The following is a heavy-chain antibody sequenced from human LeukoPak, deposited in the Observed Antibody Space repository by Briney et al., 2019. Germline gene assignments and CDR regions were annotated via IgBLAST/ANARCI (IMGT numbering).Heavy chain of an antibody. CDR2: ISSSSSYI. J-gene: IGHJ5*02. D-gene: IGHD2-2*01. Sequence: PGGSLRLSCAASGFTFSSYSMNWVRQAPGKGLEWVSSISSSSSYIYYADSVKGRFTISRDNAKNSLYLQMNSLRAEDTAVYYCARAIVVVPAENWFDPWGQGTLVTVSS. CDR3: ARAIVVVPAENWFDP. V-gene: IGHV3-21*01. CDR1: GFTFSSYS.